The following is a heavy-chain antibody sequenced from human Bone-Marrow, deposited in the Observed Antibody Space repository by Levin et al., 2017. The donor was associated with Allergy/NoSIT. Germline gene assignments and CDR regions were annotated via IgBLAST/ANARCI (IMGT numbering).Heavy chain of an antibody. V-gene: IGHV1-2*06. CDR2: IHPNSGGT. Sequence: GESLKISCKASGYTFTGYYIHWVRQAPGQGLEWMGRIHPNSGGTNYAQKFQGRVTMTRDTSISTAYMELSSLISDDTAVYYCASVRDFDYWGQGTLVTVSS. CDR1: GYTFTGYY. CDR3: ASVRDFDY. J-gene: IGHJ4*02.